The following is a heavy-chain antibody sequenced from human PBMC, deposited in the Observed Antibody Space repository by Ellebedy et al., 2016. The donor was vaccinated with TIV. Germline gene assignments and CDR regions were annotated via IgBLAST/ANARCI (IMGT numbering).Heavy chain of an antibody. D-gene: IGHD2-15*01. V-gene: IGHV5-51*01. CDR1: GYSFTSYW. CDR2: IYPGDSDT. J-gene: IGHJ4*02. Sequence: GESLKISXKGSGYSFTSYWIGWVRQMPGKGLEWMGIIYPGDSDTRYSPSFQGQVTISADKSISTAYLQWSSLKASDTAMYYCARGFHCSGGSCYFDYWGQGTLVTVSS. CDR3: ARGFHCSGGSCYFDY.